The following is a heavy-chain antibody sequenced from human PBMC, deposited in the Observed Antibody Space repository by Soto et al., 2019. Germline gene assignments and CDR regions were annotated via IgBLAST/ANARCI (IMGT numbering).Heavy chain of an antibody. V-gene: IGHV1-46*03. CDR2: INPNADTT. Sequence: SRASGYAFTSNSMQWVRQAPGQGLEWMGIINPNADTTTYAQKFQGRVTMTRDTSTSTGYMELTSLRSEDTAVYYCARRGSGSSSDFWGQGTLVTVSS. D-gene: IGHD3-10*01. J-gene: IGHJ4*02. CDR3: ARRGSGSSSDF. CDR1: GYAFTSNS.